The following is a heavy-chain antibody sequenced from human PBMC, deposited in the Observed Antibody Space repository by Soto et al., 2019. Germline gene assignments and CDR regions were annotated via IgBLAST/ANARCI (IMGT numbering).Heavy chain of an antibody. CDR2: IIPIFGTA. CDR3: ARVPFWSGYYPPYYFDY. CDR1: GGTFSSYA. D-gene: IGHD3-3*01. J-gene: IGHJ4*02. V-gene: IGHV1-69*13. Sequence: SVKVSCKASGGTFSSYAISWVRQAPGQGLEWMGGIIPIFGTANYAQKFQGRVTITADESTSTAYMELSSLRSEDTAVYYCARVPFWSGYYPPYYFDYWGQGTLVTVSS.